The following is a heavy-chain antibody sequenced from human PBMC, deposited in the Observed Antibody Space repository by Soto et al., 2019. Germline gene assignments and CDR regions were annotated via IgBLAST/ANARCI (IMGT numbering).Heavy chain of an antibody. CDR1: GGSISRGDYY. CDR3: ARNLHDTSGFYYDS. J-gene: IGHJ4*02. V-gene: IGHV4-30-4*01. Sequence: NLSLTCSVSGGSISRGDYYWSWIRQPPGKGLEWIGYIYYSGTTYYNPSLKSRLTISVDTSKNHFSLKLSSVSAAGTAVYFCARNLHDTSGFYYDSWGQGALVTVSS. CDR2: IYYSGTT. D-gene: IGHD3-22*01.